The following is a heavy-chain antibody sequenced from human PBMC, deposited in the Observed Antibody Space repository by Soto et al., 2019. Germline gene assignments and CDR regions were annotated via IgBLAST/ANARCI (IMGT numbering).Heavy chain of an antibody. Sequence: PSETLSLTCAVYGGSFSGYYWSWIRQPPGKGLEWIGEINHSGSTNYNPSLKSRVTISVDTSKNQFSLKLSSVTAAETAVYYCERDYGGNSADIWGQGTMVTVSS. CDR3: ERDYGGNSADI. J-gene: IGHJ3*02. D-gene: IGHD2-21*02. CDR1: GGSFSGYY. CDR2: INHSGST. V-gene: IGHV4-34*01.